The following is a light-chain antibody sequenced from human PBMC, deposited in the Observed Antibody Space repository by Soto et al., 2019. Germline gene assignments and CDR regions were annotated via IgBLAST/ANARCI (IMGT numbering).Light chain of an antibody. Sequence: QSALTQPASVSGSLGQSITISCTGTSSDVGGYNYVSWYQQFPGQAPNLIIYDVTNRPSGVSSRFSGSKSGNRASLTISGLQAEDEADYYCSSYTTTTTSSVFGTGTKLTVL. CDR1: SSDVGGYNY. V-gene: IGLV2-14*03. CDR3: SSYTTTTTSSV. J-gene: IGLJ1*01. CDR2: DVT.